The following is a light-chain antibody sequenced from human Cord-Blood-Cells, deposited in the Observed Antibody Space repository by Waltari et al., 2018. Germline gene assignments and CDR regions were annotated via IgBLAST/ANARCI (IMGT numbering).Light chain of an antibody. CDR2: SAS. V-gene: IGKV1-39*01. Sequence: DIQMTQSPSSLSASVGDRVTMTCRASQSISSYLNWYQQKPGKAPKLLIYSASSLQSGVPARFSGSGSRTDFTLTISSLQPEDFATYDCQQSYSTPYTFGQGTKLEIK. CDR3: QQSYSTPYT. CDR1: QSISSY. J-gene: IGKJ2*01.